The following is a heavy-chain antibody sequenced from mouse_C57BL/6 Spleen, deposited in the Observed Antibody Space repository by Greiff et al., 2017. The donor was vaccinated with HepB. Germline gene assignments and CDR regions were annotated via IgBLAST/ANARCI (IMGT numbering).Heavy chain of an antibody. D-gene: IGHD1-2*01. J-gene: IGHJ4*01. CDR3: ARTQATTARSLYYAMDY. CDR1: GYTFTSYW. V-gene: IGHV1-64*01. Sequence: VQLQQSGAELVKPGASVKLSCKASGYTFTSYWMHWVKQRPGQGLEWIGMIHPNSGSTNYNEKFKSKATLTVDKSSSTAYMQLSSLTSADSAVYYCARTQATTARSLYYAMDYWGQGTSVTVSS. CDR2: IHPNSGST.